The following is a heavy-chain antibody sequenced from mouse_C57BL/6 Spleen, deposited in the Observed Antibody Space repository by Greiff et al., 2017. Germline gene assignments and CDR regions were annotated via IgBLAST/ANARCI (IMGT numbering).Heavy chain of an antibody. J-gene: IGHJ3*01. CDR1: GFTFSSYA. Sequence: DVQLVESGEGLVKPGGSLKLSCAASGFTFSSYAMSWVRQTPEKRLEWVAYISSGGDYIYYADTVKGRFTISRDNARNTLYLQMSSLKSEDTAMYYCTTTAQVSFAYWGQGTLVTVSA. V-gene: IGHV5-9-1*02. CDR2: ISSGGDYI. CDR3: TTTAQVSFAY. D-gene: IGHD3-2*02.